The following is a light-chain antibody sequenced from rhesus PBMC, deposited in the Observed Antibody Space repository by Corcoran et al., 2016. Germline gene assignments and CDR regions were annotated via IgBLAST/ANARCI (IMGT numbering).Light chain of an antibody. J-gene: IGKJ1*01. CDR1: QGIGSY. Sequence: DIQMSQSPSSLSASVGDSVTITCRATQGIGSYLNWYQQKPGKALKLLIYYANNLPSGVPSRFSGSGSGTEFTLTISSLQPEDFATDYCQQGNSNPRTFGQGTKVEIK. CDR3: QQGNSNPRT. V-gene: IGKV1-32*02. CDR2: YAN.